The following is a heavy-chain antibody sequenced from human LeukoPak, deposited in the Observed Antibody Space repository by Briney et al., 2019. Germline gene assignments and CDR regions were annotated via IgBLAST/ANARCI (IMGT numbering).Heavy chain of an antibody. Sequence: GGPLSLSCAVSGFPFSDFAMSWVRQAPGRGLEWVSIISGGGDNTYFADSVKGRFTISRDNSKNTLFLQMVSLRAEDTAVYYCAKFEGALLGNYYMDVWGKGTTVTVSS. CDR2: ISGGGDNT. V-gene: IGHV3-23*01. CDR3: AKFEGALLGNYYMDV. D-gene: IGHD4/OR15-4a*01. CDR1: GFPFSDFA. J-gene: IGHJ6*03.